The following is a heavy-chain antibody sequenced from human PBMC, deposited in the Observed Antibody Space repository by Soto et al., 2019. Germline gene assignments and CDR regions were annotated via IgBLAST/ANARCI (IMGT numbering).Heavy chain of an antibody. CDR3: ARDLSSYYPRAFDI. J-gene: IGHJ3*02. V-gene: IGHV1-69*13. CDR2: IIPIFGTA. CDR1: GGTFSSYA. Sequence: ASVKVSCKASGGTFSSYAISWVRQAPGQGLEWMGGIIPIFGTANYAQKFQGRVTITADESTSTAYMELSSLRSEDTAVYYCARDLSSYYPRAFDIWGQGTMVTVSS. D-gene: IGHD2-21*01.